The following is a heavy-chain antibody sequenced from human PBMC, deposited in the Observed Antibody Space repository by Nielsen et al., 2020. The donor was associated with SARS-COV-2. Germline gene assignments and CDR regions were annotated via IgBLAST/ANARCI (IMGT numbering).Heavy chain of an antibody. CDR1: GGSISSGGSS. D-gene: IGHD3-16*01. V-gene: IGHV4-30-2*01. Sequence: SETLSLTCAVSGGSISSGGSSWSWIRQPPGKGLEWIGYIYHSGRTYYNPSPKSRVTISVDRSKNQFSLKLSSVTAADTAVYYCARGGRITFGGADDAFDIWGQGTMVTVSS. CDR2: IYHSGRT. J-gene: IGHJ3*02. CDR3: ARGGRITFGGADDAFDI.